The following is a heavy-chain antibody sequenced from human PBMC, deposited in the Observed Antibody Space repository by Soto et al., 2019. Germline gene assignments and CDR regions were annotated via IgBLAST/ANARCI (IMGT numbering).Heavy chain of an antibody. J-gene: IGHJ4*02. D-gene: IGHD4-4*01. CDR3: ASYRGALHFDS. CDR1: GRSMSSNY. CDR2: VFYGGT. Sequence: QVHLQESGPGLVKPSETLSLTCSVSGRSMSSNYWSWIRQSPDKGLGWLGYVFYGGTAYNPSLEGRLSMSVETSKRQFSLKMTSVTAAETAVYYCASYRGALHFDSWGQGILVTVSS. V-gene: IGHV4-59*01.